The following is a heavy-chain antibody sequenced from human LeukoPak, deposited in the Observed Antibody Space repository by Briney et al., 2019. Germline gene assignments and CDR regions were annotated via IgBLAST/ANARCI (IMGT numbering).Heavy chain of an antibody. V-gene: IGHV2-5*02. J-gene: IGHJ4*02. Sequence: SGPTLVKPTQTLTLTCTFSGFSLSTSGVGVGWIRQPPVKALEWLALIYWDDDKRYSPSLKSRLTITKDTSKNQVVLTMTNMDPVDTATYYCAHVYVIGKTYYDFWSGYYFDYWGQGTLVTVSS. CDR3: AHVYVIGKTYYDFWSGYYFDY. CDR2: IYWDDDK. CDR1: GFSLSTSGVG. D-gene: IGHD3-3*01.